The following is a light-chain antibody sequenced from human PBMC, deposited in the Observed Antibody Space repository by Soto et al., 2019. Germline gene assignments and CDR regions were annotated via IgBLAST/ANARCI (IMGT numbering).Light chain of an antibody. Sequence: EIVLTQSPGTLSLSPGERATRSCRASQSVSSGYLAWYQQKPGQPPRLLIYGASSRATGIPDRFSGSGSGTDFTLTISRLEPEDFAVYYCHQYGSSPLTFGGGTKVEIK. CDR1: QSVSSGY. V-gene: IGKV3-20*01. CDR3: HQYGSSPLT. CDR2: GAS. J-gene: IGKJ4*01.